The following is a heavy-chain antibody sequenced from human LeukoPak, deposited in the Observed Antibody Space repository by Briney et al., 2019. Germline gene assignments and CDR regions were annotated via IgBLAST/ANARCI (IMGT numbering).Heavy chain of an antibody. Sequence: ASAKVSCNASGCTLTGYYMHWVRQASGQGLEWMGWIYPNSGGTNYAQKFQGSVTTTRDTSISTAYMEQSSLRSDDTAVYYCARSRAYYYDSSGYSEYFQHWGQGTLVTVSS. CDR2: IYPNSGGT. V-gene: IGHV1-2*02. CDR3: ARSRAYYYDSSGYSEYFQH. D-gene: IGHD3-22*01. CDR1: GCTLTGYY. J-gene: IGHJ1*01.